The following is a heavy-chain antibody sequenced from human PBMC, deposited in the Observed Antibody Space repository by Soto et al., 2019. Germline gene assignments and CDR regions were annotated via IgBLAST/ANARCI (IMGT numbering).Heavy chain of an antibody. J-gene: IGHJ5*02. CDR2: IYWDDDK. CDR1: GFSLSTSGVG. V-gene: IGHV2-5*02. D-gene: IGHD6-13*01. CDR3: AHRPTYSVSRFSFLFFDP. Sequence: QITLKESGPTLVKPTQTLTLTCTFSGFSLSTSGVGVGWIRQPPGKALEWLALIYWDDDKSYSPSLNSRLTITKDTSKNQMVLTMPNMDPVDTATYYCAHRPTYSVSRFSFLFFDPWGQGSLVTVSS.